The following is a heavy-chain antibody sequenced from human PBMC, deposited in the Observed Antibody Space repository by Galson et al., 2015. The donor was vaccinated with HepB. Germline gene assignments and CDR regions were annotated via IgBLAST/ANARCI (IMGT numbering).Heavy chain of an antibody. CDR2: IKRKIDGGTT. CDR1: GFTFRNTW. J-gene: IGHJ6*03. D-gene: IGHD3-3*01. V-gene: IGHV3-15*07. CDR3: SVLYYNFWTKYQSKYYFYMDV. Sequence: SLRLSCAASGFTFRNTWMNWVRQAPGKGLEWVGRIKRKIDGGTTDYAAPVKGRFTISRDDSRNTVYLQMNSLKTEDTAVYYCSVLYYNFWTKYQSKYYFYMDVWGKGTTVTVSS.